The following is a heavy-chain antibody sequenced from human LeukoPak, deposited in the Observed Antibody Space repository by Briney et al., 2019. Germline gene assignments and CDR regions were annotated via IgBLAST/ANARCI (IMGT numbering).Heavy chain of an antibody. CDR2: THSGGNT. V-gene: IGHV3-53*01. J-gene: IGHJ6*02. CDR1: GLSVSSSY. CDR3: ARDRPFGGVIDGMDV. D-gene: IGHD3-16*02. Sequence: GGSLRLSCAASGLSVSSSYMSWVRQAPGQGLEWVSVTHSGGNTYYGDSVKGRFFISRDSSGNTLYLQMNSLTAEDTAVYYCARDRPFGGVIDGMDVWGQGTTVTVSS.